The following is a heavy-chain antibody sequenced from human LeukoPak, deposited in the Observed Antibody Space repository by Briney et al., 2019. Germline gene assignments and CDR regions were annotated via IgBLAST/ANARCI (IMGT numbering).Heavy chain of an antibody. D-gene: IGHD2-2*01. Sequence: GGSLRLSCAASRFTFSNSAMHWVRQAPGKGLAWVAFIRYDGSNKYYADFVKGRFSISRDNSKNTLYLQMNSLRTEDTAVYYCATYSSSNGREFQYWGQGTLVTVSS. J-gene: IGHJ1*01. V-gene: IGHV3-30*02. CDR1: RFTFSNSA. CDR2: IRYDGSNK. CDR3: ATYSSSNGREFQY.